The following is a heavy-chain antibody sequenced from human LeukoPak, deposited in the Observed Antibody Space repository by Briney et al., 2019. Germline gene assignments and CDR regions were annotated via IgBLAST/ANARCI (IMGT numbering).Heavy chain of an antibody. CDR1: GFSFSNAW. CDR3: TTDRRWLRSGFEADY. J-gene: IGHJ4*02. D-gene: IGHD5-12*01. CDR2: IKSKTDGGTT. Sequence: GGSLRLSCAASGFSFSNAWMSWVRQAPGKGLEWVCRIKSKTDGGTTDYDAPVKVRFTISRDDSKNTLYLQMNSLKTEYTSVYYCTTDRRWLRSGFEADYWGQGTLVTVSS. V-gene: IGHV3-15*01.